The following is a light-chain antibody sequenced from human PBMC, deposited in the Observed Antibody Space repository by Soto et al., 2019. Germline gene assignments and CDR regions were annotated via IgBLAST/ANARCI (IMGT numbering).Light chain of an antibody. Sequence: QSVLTQPRSVSASPGQSVTISCTGTSSDVGTYSYVSWYQQHPGKPPKLMIFDVYKRPSGVPDRFSGSKSGNTASLTLSGLQAEDEADYFCCSYAGTFTYVFGTGTRSPS. CDR3: CSYAGTFTYV. V-gene: IGLV2-11*01. J-gene: IGLJ1*01. CDR2: DVY. CDR1: SSDVGTYSY.